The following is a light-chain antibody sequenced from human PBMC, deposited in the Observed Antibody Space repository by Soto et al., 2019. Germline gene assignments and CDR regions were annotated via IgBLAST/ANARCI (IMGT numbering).Light chain of an antibody. CDR2: EVS. CDR3: SSYTSSSTLYV. J-gene: IGLJ1*01. V-gene: IGLV2-14*01. CDR1: SSDGGGYNY. Sequence: QSVLTQPASVSGSPGQSITISCTGTSSDGGGYNYVSWYQQHPGKAPKLMIYEVSNRPSGVSNRFSGSKSGNTAFLTISGLQAEDEADYYCSSYTSSSTLYVFGTGTKGTVL.